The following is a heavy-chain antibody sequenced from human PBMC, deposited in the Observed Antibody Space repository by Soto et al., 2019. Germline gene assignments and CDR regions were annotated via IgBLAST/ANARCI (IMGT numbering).Heavy chain of an antibody. D-gene: IGHD3-22*01. Sequence: GESPKISCKGSGYSFTSPWIGWVRQMPGKGLEWMGIIYPGDSDTRYSPSFQGQVTISADKSISTAYLQWSSLKASDTAMYYCARTYYYDSSGYYYYYYGMDVWGQGTTVTVSS. CDR1: GYSFTSPW. V-gene: IGHV5-51*01. CDR2: IYPGDSDT. J-gene: IGHJ6*02. CDR3: ARTYYYDSSGYYYYYYGMDV.